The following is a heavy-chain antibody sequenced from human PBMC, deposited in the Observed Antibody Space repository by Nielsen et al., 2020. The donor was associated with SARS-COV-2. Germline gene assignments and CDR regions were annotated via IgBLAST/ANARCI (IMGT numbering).Heavy chain of an antibody. V-gene: IGHV3-53*01. CDR2: IYSGGST. CDR1: GFTVSSNY. D-gene: IGHD4-17*01. Sequence: GESLKISCAASGFTVSSNYMSWVRQAPGKGLEWVSVIYSGGSTYYADSVKGRFTISRDNSKNTLYLQMNSLRAEDTAAYYCARVRGAPDYWGQGTLVTVSS. J-gene: IGHJ4*02. CDR3: ARVRGAPDY.